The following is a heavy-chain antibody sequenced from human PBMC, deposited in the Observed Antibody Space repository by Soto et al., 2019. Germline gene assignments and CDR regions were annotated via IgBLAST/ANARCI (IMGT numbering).Heavy chain of an antibody. CDR1: GFTFSSYG. V-gene: IGHV3-33*01. CDR3: ARDLPYSYGYSGTPGRAPFDY. J-gene: IGHJ4*02. D-gene: IGHD5-18*01. CDR2: IWYDGSNK. Sequence: GGSLRLSCAASGFTFSSYGMHWVRQAPGKGLEWVAVIWYDGSNKYYADSVKGRFTISRDNSKNTLYLQMNSLRAEDTAVYYCARDLPYSYGYSGTPGRAPFDYWGQGTLVTVSS.